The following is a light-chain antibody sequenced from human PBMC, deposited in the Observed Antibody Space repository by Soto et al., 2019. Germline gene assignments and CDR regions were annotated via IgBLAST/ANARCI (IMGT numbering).Light chain of an antibody. J-gene: IGKJ1*01. Sequence: EIVLTQSPGTLSLSPGERATLSCRASQSIASAYLAWYQHKPGQAPRLLIYDATNRATGIPDRFSGSGSGTDFTLTISRLQPEDFAVYYCQQYGSSPGTFGQGTQVEFK. V-gene: IGKV3-20*01. CDR3: QQYGSSPGT. CDR2: DAT. CDR1: QSIASAY.